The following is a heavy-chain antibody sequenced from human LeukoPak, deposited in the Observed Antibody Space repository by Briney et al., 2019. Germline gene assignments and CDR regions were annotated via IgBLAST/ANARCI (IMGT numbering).Heavy chain of an antibody. CDR2: ISYDGTNK. D-gene: IGHD3-10*01. CDR3: ARDCCGEWYFFDL. CDR1: GFXFNNRA. Sequence: PGGSLRLSCAASGFXFNNRAIHWVRQAPGKGLEWVAVISYDGTNKYYTDSVKGRFTVSRDNSKNTLYLQMNSLRAEDTAVYYCARDCCGEWYFFDLWGQGTLVTVSS. J-gene: IGHJ4*02. V-gene: IGHV3-30-3*01.